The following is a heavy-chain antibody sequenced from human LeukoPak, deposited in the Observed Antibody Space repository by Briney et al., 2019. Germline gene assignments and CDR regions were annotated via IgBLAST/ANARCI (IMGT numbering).Heavy chain of an antibody. Sequence: GGSLRLSCTASGFTFTTYAMHWARQAPGKGLEWVAVISYDGDKTYYADSVKGRFTISRDNSKNTLYLQVNSLRVGDTAVYYCASGITVFGVVITYYYYYMDVWGKGTTVSVSS. J-gene: IGHJ6*03. V-gene: IGHV3-30*04. CDR1: GFTFTTYA. CDR3: ASGITVFGVVITYYYYYMDV. CDR2: ISYDGDKT. D-gene: IGHD3-3*01.